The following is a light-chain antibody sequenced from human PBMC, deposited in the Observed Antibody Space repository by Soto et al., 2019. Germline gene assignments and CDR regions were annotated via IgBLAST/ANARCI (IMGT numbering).Light chain of an antibody. CDR1: SSDVGGYNY. CDR2: DVS. CDR3: CSYTTSNTRQIV. V-gene: IGLV2-14*01. J-gene: IGLJ1*01. Sequence: QSALTQPASVSGSPGQSITISCTGTSSDVGGYNYVSWYQQHPGKAPKFMIYDVSNRPSGVSNRFSGSKSGNTASLTISGRQAEDEAAYYCCSYTTSNTRQIVFGTGTKVTVL.